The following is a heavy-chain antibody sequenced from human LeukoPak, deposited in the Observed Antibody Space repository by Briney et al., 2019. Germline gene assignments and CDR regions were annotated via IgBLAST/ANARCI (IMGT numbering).Heavy chain of an antibody. Sequence: GGSLRLSCAASGFTFSSYWMSWVRQAPGKGLEWVANIKQGGSEKYYVDSVKGRFTISRDNAKNSLYLKMNSLRAEDTAVYYCARDNGHIAAAGTVWFDPWGQGTLVTVSS. CDR3: ARDNGHIAAAGTVWFDP. D-gene: IGHD6-13*01. J-gene: IGHJ5*02. CDR1: GFTFSSYW. V-gene: IGHV3-7*01. CDR2: IKQGGSEK.